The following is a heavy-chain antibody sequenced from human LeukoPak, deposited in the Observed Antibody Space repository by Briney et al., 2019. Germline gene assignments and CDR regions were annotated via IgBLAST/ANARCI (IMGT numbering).Heavy chain of an antibody. CDR1: GYTFTGYY. CDR2: ISAYNGNT. CDR3: AIPASFYYYYGMDV. J-gene: IGHJ6*02. D-gene: IGHD3-16*02. Sequence: ASVKVSCKASGYTFTGYYMHWVRQAPGQGLEWMGWISAYNGNTNYAQKLQGRVTMTTDTSTSTAYMELRSLRSDDTAVYYCAIPASFYYYYGMDVWGQGTTVTVSS. V-gene: IGHV1-18*04.